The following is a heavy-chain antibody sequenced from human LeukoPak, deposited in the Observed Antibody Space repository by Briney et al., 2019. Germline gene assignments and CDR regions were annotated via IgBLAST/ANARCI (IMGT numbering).Heavy chain of an antibody. V-gene: IGHV3-23*01. Sequence: PGGSLRLSCAASGFTFTNYAMSWVRQAPGKGLEWASAIVGSGGATFYADSVKGRFTISRDNSKNTVFLQMNSLRAEDTAVYYCANVRGGAAGTGWFDPWGQGTLVTVSS. J-gene: IGHJ5*02. CDR1: GFTFTNYA. CDR2: IVGSGGAT. CDR3: ANVRGGAAGTGWFDP. D-gene: IGHD6-13*01.